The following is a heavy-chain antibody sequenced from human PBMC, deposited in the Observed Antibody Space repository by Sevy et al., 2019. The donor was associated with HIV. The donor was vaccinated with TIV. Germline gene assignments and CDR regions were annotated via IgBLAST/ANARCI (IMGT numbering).Heavy chain of an antibody. CDR2: IKGDGSEK. D-gene: IGHD2-15*01. Sequence: GGSLRLSCAASGFTFSDYWMTWVRQAPGKGLEWVANIKGDGSEKYYVDSVKGRFTVSRDNAKNSLYLQMNSLRVEDTAVVYCARDRDCSGGRCYSGWFDPWGQGTLVTVSS. CDR3: ARDRDCSGGRCYSGWFDP. V-gene: IGHV3-7*01. CDR1: GFTFSDYW. J-gene: IGHJ5*02.